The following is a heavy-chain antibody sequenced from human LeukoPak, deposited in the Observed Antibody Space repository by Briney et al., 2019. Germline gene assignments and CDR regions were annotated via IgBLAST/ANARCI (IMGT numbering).Heavy chain of an antibody. CDR3: AREGDGYNLDY. CDR1: GFTFSSYA. CDR2: ISYDGSNK. J-gene: IGHJ4*02. V-gene: IGHV3-30-3*01. Sequence: PGGSLRLSCAASGFTFSSYAMHWVRQAPGEGLEWVAVISYDGSNKYYADSVKGRFTISRDNSKDTLYLQMNSLRAEDTAVYYCAREGDGYNLDYWGQGTLVTVSS. D-gene: IGHD5-24*01.